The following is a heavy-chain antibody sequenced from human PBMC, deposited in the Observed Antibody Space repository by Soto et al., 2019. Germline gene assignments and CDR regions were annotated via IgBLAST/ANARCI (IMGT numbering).Heavy chain of an antibody. Sequence: PSETLSLTCTVSGGSISSYYWSWVRQAPGKGLEWVSGISGSGGITYYADSVKGRFTISRDNSKNTLYLQLSSLRAEDTAVYYCAQSKVGATSNYFDYWGQGTLVTSPQ. J-gene: IGHJ4*02. CDR3: AQSKVGATSNYFDY. V-gene: IGHV3-23*01. CDR2: ISGSGGIT. CDR1: GGSISSYY. D-gene: IGHD1-26*01.